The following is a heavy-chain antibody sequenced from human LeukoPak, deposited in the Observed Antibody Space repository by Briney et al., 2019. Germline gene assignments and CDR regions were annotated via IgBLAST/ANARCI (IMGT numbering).Heavy chain of an antibody. CDR1: GYTFTSYG. J-gene: IGHJ3*02. V-gene: IGHV1-18*01. CDR3: ARDRDIVVVPAAHDAFDI. Sequence: ASVKVSCKASGYTFTSYGISWVRQAPGQGLEWMGWISAYNGNTNYAQKLQGRVTMTTDTSMSTAYMELRSLRSDDTAVYYCARDRDIVVVPAAHDAFDIWGQGTMVTVSS. CDR2: ISAYNGNT. D-gene: IGHD2-2*01.